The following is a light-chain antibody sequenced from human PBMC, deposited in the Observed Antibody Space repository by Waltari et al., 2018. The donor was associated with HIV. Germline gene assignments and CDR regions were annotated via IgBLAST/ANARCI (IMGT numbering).Light chain of an antibody. V-gene: IGLV1-47*01. Sequence: QSVLTQAPSASGTPGQRVTLSCSGTGSNVGVNFVSWYQQLPGMAPKLLIYSNNERPSRVPDRFSGSKSGTSASLAISGLRSEDEAVYFCAAWDDSVSGSAFGEGTKVTVL. CDR1: GSNVGVNF. CDR3: AAWDDSVSGSA. J-gene: IGLJ2*01. CDR2: SNN.